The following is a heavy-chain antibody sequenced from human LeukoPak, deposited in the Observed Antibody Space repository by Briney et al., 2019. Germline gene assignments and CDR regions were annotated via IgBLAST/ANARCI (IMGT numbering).Heavy chain of an antibody. V-gene: IGHV3-74*03. J-gene: IGHJ5*02. CDR2: ISTDGSDT. CDR1: GFTFSVYW. Sequence: PGGSLRLSCATSGFTFSVYWMHWVRQAPGKGLEWVSRISTDGSDTTYADSVKGRFTTSRDNAKKTLYLQMNSLRAEDTAVYHCASKGKPSGGSWGQGTPVTVSS. CDR3: ASKGKPSGGS. D-gene: IGHD3-10*01.